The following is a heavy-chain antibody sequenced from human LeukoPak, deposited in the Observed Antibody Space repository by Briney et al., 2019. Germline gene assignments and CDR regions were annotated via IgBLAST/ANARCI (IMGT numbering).Heavy chain of an antibody. CDR1: GFTFSDYY. V-gene: IGHV3-11*01. CDR2: ISNSGSTI. Sequence: GGSLRLSCAASGFTFSDYYMNWIRQAQGKGLEWVSYISNSGSTIYYADSVKGRFTISRDNAKNSLYLQMNSLRAEDTAVYYCVRGPLPDAFDIWGQGTMVTVSS. J-gene: IGHJ3*02. CDR3: VRGPLPDAFDI.